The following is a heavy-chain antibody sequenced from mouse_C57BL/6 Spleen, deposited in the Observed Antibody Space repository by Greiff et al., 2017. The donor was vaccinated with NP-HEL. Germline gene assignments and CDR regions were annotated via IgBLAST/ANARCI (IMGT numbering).Heavy chain of an antibody. Sequence: QVQLQQSGAELARPGASVKLSCKASGYTFTSYGISWVKQRTGQGLEWIGESYPRSGNTYYNEKFKGKATLTADKSSSTAYMELRSLTSEDSAVYFCARSGFDSAWFAYWGQGTLVTVSA. V-gene: IGHV1-81*01. J-gene: IGHJ3*01. CDR3: ARSGFDSAWFAY. CDR1: GYTFTSYG. D-gene: IGHD3-1*01. CDR2: SYPRSGNT.